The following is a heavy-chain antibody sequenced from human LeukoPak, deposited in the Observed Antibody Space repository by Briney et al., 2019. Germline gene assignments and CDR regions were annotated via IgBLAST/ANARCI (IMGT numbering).Heavy chain of an antibody. D-gene: IGHD2-2*01. CDR1: GFTFSDYY. Sequence: GGSLRLSCAASGFTFSDYYMSWIRQAPGKGLEWVSYISSSGSTIYYADSVKGRFTISRDNAKNSLYLQMNSLRAEDTAVYYCARENVVSAANDDYYYYYYMDVWGKGTTVTISS. V-gene: IGHV3-11*04. J-gene: IGHJ6*03. CDR2: ISSSGSTI. CDR3: ARENVVSAANDDYYYYYYMDV.